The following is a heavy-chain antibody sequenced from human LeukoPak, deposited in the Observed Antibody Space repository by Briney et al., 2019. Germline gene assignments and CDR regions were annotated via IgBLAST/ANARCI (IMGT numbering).Heavy chain of an antibody. CDR1: GFTFSSYA. CDR2: ISWNSGTI. CDR3: AKDSGYSSSSNIIFDY. V-gene: IGHV3-9*01. J-gene: IGHJ4*02. D-gene: IGHD6-6*01. Sequence: PGGSLRLSCAASGFTFSSYAMSWVRQAPGKGLEWVSGISWNSGTIDYADSVKGRFTISRDNAKNSLYLQMNSLRAEDTAFYYCAKDSGYSSSSNIIFDYWGQGTLVTVSS.